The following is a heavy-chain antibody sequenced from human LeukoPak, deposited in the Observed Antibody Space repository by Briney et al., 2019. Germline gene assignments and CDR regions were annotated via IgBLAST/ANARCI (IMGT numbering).Heavy chain of an antibody. D-gene: IGHD6-19*01. CDR3: VRFVVGQWLINY. CDR2: IYYNGKT. V-gene: IGHV4-39*01. J-gene: IGHJ4*02. CDR1: GGSVTYTNYY. Sequence: SETLSLTCTVSGGSVTYTNYYWGWIRQPPGKGLQWIGVIYYNGKTYYNPSLKSRVTVAVDTSKNQFSLKLSSVTAADTAVYYCVRFVVGQWLINYWGQGALVTVSS.